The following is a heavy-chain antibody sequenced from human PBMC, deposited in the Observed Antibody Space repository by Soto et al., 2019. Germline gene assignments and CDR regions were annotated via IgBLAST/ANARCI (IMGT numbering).Heavy chain of an antibody. D-gene: IGHD6-19*01. CDR1: GFTFSSYS. Sequence: EVQLVESGGGLVQPGGSLRLSCAASGFTFSSYSMNWVRQAPGKGLEWVSYISSSSSTIYYADSVKGRFTISRDNAKNSLYLQMNSLRAEDTAVYYCARGSSGWYNWFDPWGQGTLVTVSS. J-gene: IGHJ5*02. CDR3: ARGSSGWYNWFDP. CDR2: ISSSSSTI. V-gene: IGHV3-48*01.